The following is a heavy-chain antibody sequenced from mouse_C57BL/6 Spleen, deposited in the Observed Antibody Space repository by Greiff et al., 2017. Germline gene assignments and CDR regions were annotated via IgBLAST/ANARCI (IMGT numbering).Heavy chain of an antibody. J-gene: IGHJ3*01. CDR3: ASPDYGSSLAWFAY. CDR2: ISNGGGST. V-gene: IGHV5-12*01. Sequence: EVKLMESGGGLVQPGGSLTLSCAASGFTFSDYYMYWVSQTPEKRLEWVAYISNGGGSTYYPDTVKGRFTISRDNAKNTLYLQMSRLKSEDTAKYYCASPDYGSSLAWFAYWGQGTLGTVSA. D-gene: IGHD1-1*01. CDR1: GFTFSDYY.